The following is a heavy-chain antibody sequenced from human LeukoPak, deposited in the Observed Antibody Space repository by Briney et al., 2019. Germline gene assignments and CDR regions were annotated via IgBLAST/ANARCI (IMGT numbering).Heavy chain of an antibody. J-gene: IGHJ4*02. CDR1: GGSISSSSYY. Sequence: PSETLSLTCTVSGGSISSSSYYWGWIPPPPGKGLEWIGSIYYSGSTYYNPSLKSRVTISVDTSKNQFSLKLSSVTAADKAVYYCARRGGAFGESPFDYWGQGTLVTVSS. D-gene: IGHD3-10*01. CDR3: ARRGGAFGESPFDY. CDR2: IYYSGST. V-gene: IGHV4-39*01.